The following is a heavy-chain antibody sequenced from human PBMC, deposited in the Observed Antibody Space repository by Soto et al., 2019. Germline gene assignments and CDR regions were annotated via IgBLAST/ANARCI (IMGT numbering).Heavy chain of an antibody. CDR2: MYSSGGS. J-gene: IGHJ6*02. CDR1: GGSISYYD. CDR3: ARGGYCNGSACRGSFYYFQYSMDV. Sequence: LSLTCTVSGGSISYYDWSWIRQHPGKGLEWIGYMYSSGGSNYNPCLNSRVTISVDTSKNQFSLKLTSVTDADTAEYHCARGGYCNGSACRGSFYYFQYSMDVLCQGTTVTVSS. V-gene: IGHV4-59*01. D-gene: IGHD2-15*01.